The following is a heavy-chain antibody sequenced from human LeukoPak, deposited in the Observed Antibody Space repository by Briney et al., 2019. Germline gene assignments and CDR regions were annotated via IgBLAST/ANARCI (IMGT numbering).Heavy chain of an antibody. CDR3: ARAFGVVIYFDY. J-gene: IGHJ4*02. D-gene: IGHD3-3*01. CDR2: INHSGST. V-gene: IGHV4-34*01. Sequence: SETLSLTCAVYGGSFSGYYWSWIRQPPGKGLEWIGEINHSGSTYYNPSLKSRVTISVDASKNQLSLKLSSVTAADTAVYYCARAFGVVIYFDYWGQGTLVTVSS. CDR1: GGSFSGYY.